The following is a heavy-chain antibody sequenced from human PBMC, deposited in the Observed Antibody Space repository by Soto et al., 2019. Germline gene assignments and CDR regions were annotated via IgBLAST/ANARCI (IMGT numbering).Heavy chain of an antibody. CDR1: GWTFSSYA. CDR2: ISGSGGST. CDR3: CLSSGSYDPHWY. V-gene: IGHV3-23*01. Sequence: GGSLPLSCAASGWTFSSYAMSWVRQAPGKGLEWVSAISGSGGSTYYADSVKGRFTISRDNSKNTLYLRMNSLRAEDTAVYYCCLSSGSYDPHWYWGQGTLLTVSS. D-gene: IGHD3-10*01. J-gene: IGHJ4*02.